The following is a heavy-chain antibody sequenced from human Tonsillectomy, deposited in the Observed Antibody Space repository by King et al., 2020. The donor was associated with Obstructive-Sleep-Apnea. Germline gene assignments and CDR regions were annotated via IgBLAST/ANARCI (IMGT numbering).Heavy chain of an antibody. CDR2: ISGSGGST. J-gene: IGHJ6*02. Sequence: VQLVESGGGLVQPGGSLRLSCAASGFTFSSYAMSWVRQAPGKGLEWVSAISGSGGSTYYADSVKGRFTISRDNSKNTLYLHMNSLRAEDTAVYYCARSRITMVRGPRYGMDVWGQGTTVTVSS. CDR1: GFTFSSYA. D-gene: IGHD3-10*01. CDR3: ARSRITMVRGPRYGMDV. V-gene: IGHV3-23*04.